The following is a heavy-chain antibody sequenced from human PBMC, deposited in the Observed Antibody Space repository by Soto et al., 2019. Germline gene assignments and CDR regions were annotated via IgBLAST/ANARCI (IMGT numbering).Heavy chain of an antibody. CDR2: IYPSGST. V-gene: IGHV4-4*07. Sequence: SETLSLTCTVSGGSISGHSWVWIRQPAGKGLEWIGHIYPSGSTSYNPSLRSRVTMSLDTSTNKIFLNLTSVTAAYPAVFYCVKGRSYSVYDFWGPGTRCTVSS. CDR3: VKGRSYSVYDF. D-gene: IGHD5-12*01. J-gene: IGHJ4*02. CDR1: GGSISGHS.